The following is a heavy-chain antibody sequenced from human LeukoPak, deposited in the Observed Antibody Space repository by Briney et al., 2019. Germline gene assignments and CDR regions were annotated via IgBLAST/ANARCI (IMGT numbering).Heavy chain of an antibody. J-gene: IGHJ4*02. CDR3: ARDKGGMVPFDY. D-gene: IGHD3-10*01. V-gene: IGHV3-21*01. CDR2: ISSSSSYI. Sequence: GGSLRLSCAASGFTFSSYSMNWVRQAPGKGLEWVSSISSSSSYIYYADSVKGRFTISRDNAKNSLYLQMNSLRAEDTAVYFCARDKGGMVPFDYWGQGTLVTVSS. CDR1: GFTFSSYS.